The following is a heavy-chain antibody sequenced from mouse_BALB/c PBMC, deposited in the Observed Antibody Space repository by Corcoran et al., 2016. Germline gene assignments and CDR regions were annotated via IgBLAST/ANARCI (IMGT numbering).Heavy chain of an antibody. V-gene: IGHV14-3*02. CDR3: AREDGYDDYAMDY. D-gene: IGHD2-2*01. Sequence: EVQLQQSGAELVKPGASVKLSCTVSGFNIKDISMHWVKQRPEQGLEWIGRIDPANGKTKHDPKFQGKATITVDTSSNTVYLQLSSLTSEDTAVYYCAREDGYDDYAMDYWGQGTSVTVSS. CDR2: IDPANGKT. J-gene: IGHJ4*01. CDR1: GFNIKDIS.